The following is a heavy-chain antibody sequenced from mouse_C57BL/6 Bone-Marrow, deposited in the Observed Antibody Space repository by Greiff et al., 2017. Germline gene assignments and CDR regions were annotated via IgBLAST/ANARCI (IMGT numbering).Heavy chain of an antibody. CDR3: ARRDYSNYGDY. CDR2: IYPGSGSP. J-gene: IGHJ2*01. D-gene: IGHD2-5*01. V-gene: IGHV1-55*01. CDR1: GYTFTSYW. Sequence: QVQLQQPGAELVKPGASVKMSCKASGYTFTSYWITWVKQRPGQGLEWIGDIYPGSGSPNYNEKFKSKATLTVDTSSSTAYMQLGSLTSEDSAFYFCARRDYSNYGDYWGQGTTLPGSS.